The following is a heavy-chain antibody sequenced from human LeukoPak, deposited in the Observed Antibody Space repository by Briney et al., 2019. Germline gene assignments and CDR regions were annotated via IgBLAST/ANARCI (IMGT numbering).Heavy chain of an antibody. D-gene: IGHD5-18*01. CDR3: AKGRRGSSYVHYFDS. Sequence: GGSLRLSCVASGFTFSDAWVNWVHQAPGKGLEWVAVIANDGGNKYYGDSVRGRFTISRDNSNNTLYLQMNSLSPEDTAVYYCAKGRRGSSYVHYFDSWGQGALVTVSS. CDR1: GFTFSDAW. J-gene: IGHJ4*02. V-gene: IGHV3-30*18. CDR2: IANDGGNK.